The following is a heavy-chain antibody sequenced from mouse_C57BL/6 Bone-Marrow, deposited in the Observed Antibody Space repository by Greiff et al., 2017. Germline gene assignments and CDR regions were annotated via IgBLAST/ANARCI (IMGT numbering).Heavy chain of an antibody. CDR2: IYPGNSDT. J-gene: IGHJ2*01. CDR1: GYTFTSYS. Sequence: EVQLQQSGTVLARPGASVKMSCKTSGYTFTSYSMHWVKQRPGQGLEWIGAIYPGNSDTSYNQKFKGKAKLTAVTSASTAYMELSSLTNEDSAVYYCTRSGYSNYAFDYWGQGTTLTVSS. CDR3: TRSGYSNYAFDY. D-gene: IGHD2-5*01. V-gene: IGHV1-5*01.